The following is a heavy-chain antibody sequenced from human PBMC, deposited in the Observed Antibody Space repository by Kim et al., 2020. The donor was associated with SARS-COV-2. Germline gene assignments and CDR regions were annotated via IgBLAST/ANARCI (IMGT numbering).Heavy chain of an antibody. V-gene: IGHV4-34*01. CDR2: INHSGST. J-gene: IGHJ6*03. Sequence: SETLSLTCAVYGGSFSGYYWSWIRQPPGKGLEWIGEINHSGSTNYNPSLKSRVTISVDTSKNQFSLKLSSVTAADTAVYYCARHRRDGYNRHNYYYYYYMDVWGKGTTVTVSS. CDR1: GGSFSGYY. CDR3: ARHRRDGYNRHNYYYYYYMDV. D-gene: IGHD5-12*01.